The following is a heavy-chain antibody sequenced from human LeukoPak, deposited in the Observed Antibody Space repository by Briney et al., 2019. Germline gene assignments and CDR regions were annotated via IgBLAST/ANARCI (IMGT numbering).Heavy chain of an antibody. Sequence: SETLSLTCAVSGGSISSSNWWSWVRQPPGKGLEWIGEIYHSGSTNYNPSLKSRVTISVDKSKNQFSLKLSSVTAADTAVYYCARDGIGVPAASYYYYYMDVWGKGTTVTVSS. CDR2: IYHSGST. D-gene: IGHD2-2*01. CDR3: ARDGIGVPAASYYYYYMDV. V-gene: IGHV4-4*02. J-gene: IGHJ6*03. CDR1: GGSISSSNW.